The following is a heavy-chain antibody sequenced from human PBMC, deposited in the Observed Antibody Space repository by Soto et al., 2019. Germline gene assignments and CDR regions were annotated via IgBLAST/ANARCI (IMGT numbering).Heavy chain of an antibody. CDR3: VTISFDNLYAGAS. V-gene: IGHV3-7*01. J-gene: IGHJ5*02. CDR1: GFTFNDYW. Sequence: LRLSCVTSGFTFNDYWMAWVRQSPGKGLEWVASVKQDGSEKFYMDSVKGRFTISRDNAKTSVDLQMNSLRADDTALYYCVTISFDNLYAGASWGQGTLVTVSS. CDR2: VKQDGSEK. D-gene: IGHD1-20*01.